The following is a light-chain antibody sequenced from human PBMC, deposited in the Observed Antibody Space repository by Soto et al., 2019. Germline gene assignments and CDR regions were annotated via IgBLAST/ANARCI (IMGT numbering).Light chain of an antibody. CDR2: DVS. J-gene: IGLJ1*01. CDR3: CSYTTSNTRQIV. CDR1: SSDVGGYNY. V-gene: IGLV2-14*03. Sequence: QSALTQPASVYGSPGQSITISCTGTSSDVGGYNYVSWYQHHPGKAPKLMIYDVSNRPSGVSNRFSGSKSGNTASLTISGLQPEDEVDYYCCSYTTSNTRQIVFGTGTKVTVL.